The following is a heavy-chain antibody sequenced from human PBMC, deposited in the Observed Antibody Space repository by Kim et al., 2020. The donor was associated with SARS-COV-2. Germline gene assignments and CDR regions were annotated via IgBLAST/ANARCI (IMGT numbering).Heavy chain of an antibody. Sequence: GGSLRLSCAASGFTFSRYTTNWVRQAPGKGLEWVSDISSSSSSATIQYADSVKGRFTISRDNAKSSLYLQMNSLRDEDTAVYYCARGESGYYGSGNYYKVIDSGGRGTLVIVSS. J-gene: IGHJ4*02. D-gene: IGHD3-10*01. CDR1: GFTFSRYT. CDR2: ISSSSSSATI. V-gene: IGHV3-48*02. CDR3: ARGESGYYGSGNYYKVIDS.